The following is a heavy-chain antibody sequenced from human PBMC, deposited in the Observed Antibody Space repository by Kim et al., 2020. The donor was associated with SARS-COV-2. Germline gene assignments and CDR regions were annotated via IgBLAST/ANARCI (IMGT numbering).Heavy chain of an antibody. V-gene: IGHV3-23*01. CDR1: GLTFSSYA. J-gene: IGHJ4*02. Sequence: GGSLRLSCAASGLTFSSYAMSWVRQAPGKGLEWVSAFRGSGGSTYYADSVKGRFTISRDTSKNTLYLQMNSLRAEDTAVYYCAKRYSSSWYSPFDYWGQGTLVTVSS. CDR2: FRGSGGST. CDR3: AKRYSSSWYSPFDY. D-gene: IGHD6-13*01.